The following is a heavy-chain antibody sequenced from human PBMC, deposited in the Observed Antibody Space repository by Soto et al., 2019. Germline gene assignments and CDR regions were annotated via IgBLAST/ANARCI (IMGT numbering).Heavy chain of an antibody. CDR2: ISYDGSNK. Sequence: GGSLRLSCAASGFTFSSYAMHWVRQAPGKGLEWVAVISYDGSNKYYADSVKGRFSISRDNSKNTLYLQMNSLRAEDTAVYYCATEYYYGSGSYYFDYWGQGTLVTVSS. J-gene: IGHJ4*02. D-gene: IGHD3-10*01. V-gene: IGHV3-30*04. CDR1: GFTFSSYA. CDR3: ATEYYYGSGSYYFDY.